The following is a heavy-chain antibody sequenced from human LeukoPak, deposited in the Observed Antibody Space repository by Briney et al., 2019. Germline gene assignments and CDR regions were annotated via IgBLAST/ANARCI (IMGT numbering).Heavy chain of an antibody. CDR2: INHSGST. D-gene: IGHD2-15*01. CDR1: GGSFSGYY. J-gene: IGHJ4*02. CDR3: ARVKRGRSCYDY. V-gene: IGHV4-34*01. Sequence: SETLSLTCAVYGGSFSGYYWSWIRQPPGKGLEWIGEINHSGSTNYNPSLKSRVTISVDTSKNQFSLKLSSVTAADTAVYYCARVKRGRSCYDYWGQGTLVTVSS.